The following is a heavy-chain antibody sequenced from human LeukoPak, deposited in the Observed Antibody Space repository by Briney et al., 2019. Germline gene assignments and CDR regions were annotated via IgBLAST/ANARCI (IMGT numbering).Heavy chain of an antibody. D-gene: IGHD3-3*01. Sequence: SETLSLTCTVSGGSISNYYWSWIRQPPGKGLEWFGYIYYSGSTTYNPSLKSRVTMSVDTSKNQFSLKLSSVTAADTAVYYCARDEAIFGAGYYYGMDVWGQGTTVTVSS. J-gene: IGHJ6*02. CDR3: ARDEAIFGAGYYYGMDV. CDR1: GGSISNYY. V-gene: IGHV4-59*01. CDR2: IYYSGST.